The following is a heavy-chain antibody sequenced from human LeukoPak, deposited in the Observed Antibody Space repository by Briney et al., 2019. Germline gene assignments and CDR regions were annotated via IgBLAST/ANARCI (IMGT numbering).Heavy chain of an antibody. J-gene: IGHJ4*02. CDR2: IYYSGST. V-gene: IGHV4-59*04. CDR3: ARRGLRWFYFDY. Sequence: SETLSLTCSVSGGSISSYYWNWIRQTPGKGLEWIGYIYYSGSTYYNPSLKSRVTISVDTSKNQFSLKLSSVTAADTAVYYCARRGLRWFYFDYWGQGTLVTVSS. CDR1: GGSISSYY. D-gene: IGHD4-23*01.